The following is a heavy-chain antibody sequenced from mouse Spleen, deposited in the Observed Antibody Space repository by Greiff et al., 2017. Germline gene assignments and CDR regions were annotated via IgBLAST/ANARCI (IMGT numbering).Heavy chain of an antibody. CDR2: INPGSGGT. Sequence: QVQLKQSGAELVRPGTSVKVSCKASGYAFTNYLIEWVKQRPGQGLEWIGVINPGSGGTNYNEKFKGKATLTADKSSSTAYMQLSSLTSEDSAVYFCARFYDGYYDAMDYWGQGTSVTVSS. D-gene: IGHD2-3*01. CDR3: ARFYDGYYDAMDY. CDR1: GYAFTNYL. J-gene: IGHJ4*01. V-gene: IGHV1-54*01.